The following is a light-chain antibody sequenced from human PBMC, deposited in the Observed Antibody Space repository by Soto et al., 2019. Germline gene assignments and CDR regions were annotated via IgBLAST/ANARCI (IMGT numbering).Light chain of an antibody. V-gene: IGKV1-27*01. J-gene: IGKJ1*01. CDR3: QKYNDAPRT. CDR1: QDISNY. CDR2: EAS. Sequence: QMTQSPSSLSASVRDRVTITCRASQDISNYLAWYQQKPGGAPKLLIYEASTLQSGVPSRFSGSGYGADFTLTISSLQPEDVAIYYCQKYNDAPRTFGQGTRVEMK.